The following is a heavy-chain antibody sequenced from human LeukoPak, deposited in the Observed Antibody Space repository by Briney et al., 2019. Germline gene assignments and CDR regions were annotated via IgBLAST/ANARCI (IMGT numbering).Heavy chain of an antibody. Sequence: SGPTLVNPTQTLTLTCAFSGFSLRTSGVGVGWIRQPPGKALEWLALIDWDDDKYYSTSLKTRLTISKDTSKNQVVLTMTNMDPVDTATYYCARKTGTTGFDPWGQGTLVTVSS. CDR2: IDWDDDK. D-gene: IGHD1-1*01. J-gene: IGHJ5*02. V-gene: IGHV2-70*12. CDR3: ARKTGTTGFDP. CDR1: GFSLRTSGVG.